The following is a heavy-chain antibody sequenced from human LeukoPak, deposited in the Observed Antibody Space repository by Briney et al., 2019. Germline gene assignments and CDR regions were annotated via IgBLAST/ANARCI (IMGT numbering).Heavy chain of an antibody. V-gene: IGHV3-7*01. Sequence: PGGSLRLSCAASGFTFSRYWMTWVRQAPGKGLEWVANIKQDGSEEYYVDSVKGRFTISRDNAKNSLYLQMNSLRAEDTAVYYCARAYDYDSSGYYYMNYWGQGTLVTVSS. CDR2: IKQDGSEE. CDR3: ARAYDYDSSGYYYMNY. D-gene: IGHD3-22*01. J-gene: IGHJ4*02. CDR1: GFTFSRYW.